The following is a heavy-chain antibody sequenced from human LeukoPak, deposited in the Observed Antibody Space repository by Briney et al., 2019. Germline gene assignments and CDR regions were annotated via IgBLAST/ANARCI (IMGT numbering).Heavy chain of an antibody. CDR1: GGSISSGGYY. V-gene: IGHV4-39*01. Sequence: SETLSLTCTVSGGSISSGGYYWSWIRQHPGKGLEWIGYIYYSGSTYYNPSLKSRVTISVDTSKNQFSLKLSSVTAADTAVYYCARQPRAGSGWYEPFDYWGQGTLVTVSS. CDR3: ARQPRAGSGWYEPFDY. J-gene: IGHJ4*02. D-gene: IGHD6-19*01. CDR2: IYYSGST.